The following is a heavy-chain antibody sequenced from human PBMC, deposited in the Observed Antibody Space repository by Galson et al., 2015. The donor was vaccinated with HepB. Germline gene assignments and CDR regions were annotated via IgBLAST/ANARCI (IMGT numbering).Heavy chain of an antibody. V-gene: IGHV3-48*04. J-gene: IGHJ5*02. Sequence: TLRLSCAASGFTFSSYSMNWVRQAPGKGLEWVSYISSSSSTIHYADSVKGRFTISRDNAKNSLYLQMNSLRAEDTAVYYCARVVVVTAIPGASWGQGTLVIVSS. CDR1: GFTFSSYS. D-gene: IGHD2-21*02. CDR3: ARVVVVTAIPGAS. CDR2: ISSSSSTI.